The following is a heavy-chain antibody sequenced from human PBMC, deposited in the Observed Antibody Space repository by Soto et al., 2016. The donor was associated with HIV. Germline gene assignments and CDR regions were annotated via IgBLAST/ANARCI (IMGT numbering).Heavy chain of an antibody. CDR1: GYTLTNYV. J-gene: IGHJ4*02. CDR3: ARGYGSGSLYYFDY. V-gene: IGHV1-18*01. CDR2: TSPYNGNT. Sequence: QVHLVQSGAEVKKPGASVKVSCKASGYTLTNYVITWVRQAPGQGLKWMGWTSPYNGNTNYAPNLQGRVTMTTDISTSTAYLELRSLRSDDTAVYYCARGYGSGSLYYFDYWGQGTLVTVSS. D-gene: IGHD3-10*01.